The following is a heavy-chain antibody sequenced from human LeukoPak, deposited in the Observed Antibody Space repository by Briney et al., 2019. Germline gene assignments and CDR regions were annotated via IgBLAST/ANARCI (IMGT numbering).Heavy chain of an antibody. CDR2: IYTSGST. V-gene: IGHV4-4*07. CDR1: GGSISSYY. CDR3: ARDSVGGTGHNAFDI. D-gene: IGHD1-26*01. Sequence: SETLSLTCTVSGGSISSYYWSWIRQPAGKGLEWIGRIYTSGSTNCNPSLKSRVTMSVDTSKNQFSLKLSSVTAADTAVYYCARDSVGGTGHNAFDIWGQGTMATVSS. J-gene: IGHJ3*02.